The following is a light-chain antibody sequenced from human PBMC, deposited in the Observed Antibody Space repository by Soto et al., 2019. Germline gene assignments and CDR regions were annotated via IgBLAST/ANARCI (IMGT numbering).Light chain of an antibody. CDR3: QKRSDWRFT. J-gene: IGKJ3*01. CDR1: QSVGSY. CDR2: DAS. Sequence: EIVLTQSPATLSLSPGARATLSCRASQSVGSYLAWYQQKPGQAPRLLIYDASNRATGVPARFSGSGSGTDFTLTISSLEPEDFGVYYCQKRSDWRFTFGPGTKVDIK. V-gene: IGKV3-11*01.